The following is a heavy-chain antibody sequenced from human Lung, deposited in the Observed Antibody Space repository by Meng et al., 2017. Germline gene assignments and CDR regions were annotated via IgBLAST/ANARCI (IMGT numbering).Heavy chain of an antibody. CDR3: ARGTPGRSYCDY. CDR1: DYTFTGYG. J-gene: IGHJ4*02. CDR2: LGAHPGDT. D-gene: IGHD3-10*01. Sequence: HVQLLQSGAEVKQPGASSKLSCKASDYTFTGYGVCWVRQAPGQGLEWMAWLGAHPGDTGFAPKFLGRVTVTADTATATAYMELRSLRSDDTAVYYCARGTPGRSYCDYWGLGTLVTVSS. V-gene: IGHV1-18*01.